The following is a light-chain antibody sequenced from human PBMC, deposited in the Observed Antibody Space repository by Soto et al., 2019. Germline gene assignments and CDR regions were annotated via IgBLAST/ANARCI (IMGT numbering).Light chain of an antibody. CDR1: SSDVGGSNY. V-gene: IGLV2-14*01. CDR3: TSSTTDSLDV. Sequence: QSVLTQPASVSGYPGQSITISCTGTSSDVGGSNYVSWYQQYPGKVPKLLINKVSNRPSGVSNRFSGSKSAYTASLTISGLQAEDEADYFCTSSTTDSLDVFGTGTKLTVL. CDR2: KVS. J-gene: IGLJ1*01.